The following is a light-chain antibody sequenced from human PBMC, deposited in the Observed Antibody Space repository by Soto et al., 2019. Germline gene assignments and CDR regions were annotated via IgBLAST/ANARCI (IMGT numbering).Light chain of an antibody. V-gene: IGKV3-20*01. CDR3: QQYGTSPIT. CDR1: QTVSSY. J-gene: IGKJ5*01. Sequence: ENVLTQSPGTLSLSPGERDTISCRASQTVSSYLTWYQQRPGQAPRLLIYGASKRATGIPDRFSGSGSGTDFTLTIITLEPEDFALYYCQQYGTSPITFGQGTRLEIK. CDR2: GAS.